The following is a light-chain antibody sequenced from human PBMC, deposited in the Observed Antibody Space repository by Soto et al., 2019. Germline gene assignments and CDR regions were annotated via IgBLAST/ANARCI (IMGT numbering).Light chain of an antibody. J-gene: IGKJ2*01. CDR1: QSISSW. V-gene: IGKV1-5*03. CDR2: KAS. Sequence: IQMTQSPSTLSASVGDRVTITCRASQSISSWLAWYQQKPGKAPKLLIYKASSLESGVPSRFRGRGSGTEFTLTISSLQPDDFATYYCQQYNSYSPYTFGQGTKLEIK. CDR3: QQYNSYSPYT.